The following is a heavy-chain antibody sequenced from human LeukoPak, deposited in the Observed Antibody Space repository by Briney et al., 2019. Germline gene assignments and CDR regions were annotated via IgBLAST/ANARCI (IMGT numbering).Heavy chain of an antibody. D-gene: IGHD3-3*01. CDR1: GYTFTGYY. V-gene: IGHV1-2*02. Sequence: ASVKVSRKASGYTFTGYYMHWVRQAPGQGLEWMGWINPNSGGTNYAQKFQGRVTMTRDTSISTAYMELSRLRSDDTAVYYCARDLDFWSGYREVNWFDPWGQGTLVTVSS. CDR2: INPNSGGT. CDR3: ARDLDFWSGYREVNWFDP. J-gene: IGHJ5*02.